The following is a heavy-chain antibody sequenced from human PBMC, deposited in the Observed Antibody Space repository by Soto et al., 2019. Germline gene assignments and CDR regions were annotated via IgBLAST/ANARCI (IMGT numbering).Heavy chain of an antibody. CDR3: AREPVTAPPSYYYYFGMDV. CDR2: INRNSGGT. V-gene: IGHV1-2*04. CDR1: GYTFTGYY. J-gene: IGHJ6*02. D-gene: IGHD2-2*01. Sequence: ASVKVSCKASGYTFTGYYMHWVRQAPGQGLEWMGWINRNSGGTNYAQKFQGWVTMTRDTSISTAYMELSRLRSDDTAVYYCAREPVTAPPSYYYYFGMDVWGQGTTVTVSS.